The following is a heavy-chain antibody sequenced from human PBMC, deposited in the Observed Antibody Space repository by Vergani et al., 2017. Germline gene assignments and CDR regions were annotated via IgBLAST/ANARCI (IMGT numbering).Heavy chain of an antibody. J-gene: IGHJ4*02. CDR3: GRGSDNYN. D-gene: IGHD5-24*01. CDR1: GFTFNQTG. V-gene: IGHV3-33*01. CDR2: TWYDGNNK. Sequence: QVQLVESGGGVVQPGRSLRLSCAASGFTFNQTGMHWVRQAPGKGMEWVAVTWYDGNNKHYADSVKGRFTITRDNSKSTMYLRMNSLRDEDTAVYYCGRGSDNYNWGQGTLLTVSS.